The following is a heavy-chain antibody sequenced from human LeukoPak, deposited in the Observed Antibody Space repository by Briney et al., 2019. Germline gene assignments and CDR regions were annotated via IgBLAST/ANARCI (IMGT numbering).Heavy chain of an antibody. J-gene: IGHJ6*02. CDR1: GGSISSYY. D-gene: IGHD6-13*01. V-gene: IGHV4-59*01. CDR3: ATGLLYSSSWSYGMDV. CDR2: IYYSGST. Sequence: PSETLSPTCTVSGGSISSYYWSWVRQPPGKGLEWIGYIYYSGSTSYNPSLKSRVTISVDTSKNQFSLKLSSVTAADTAVYYCATGLLYSSSWSYGMDVWGQGTTVTVSS.